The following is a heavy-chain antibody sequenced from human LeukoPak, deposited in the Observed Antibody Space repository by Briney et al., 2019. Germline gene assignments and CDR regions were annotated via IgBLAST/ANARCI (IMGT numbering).Heavy chain of an antibody. CDR2: ISPGDSDT. V-gene: IGHV5-51*01. J-gene: IGHJ2*01. Sequence: GESLQISCQGSGSRFTSPWIGWVRQMPGKGLEWMGIISPGDSDTRYSPSFQGQVTISADKSISTAYLQWSSLKASDTAMYYCARLIVVVTGRMYFDLWGRGTLVTVSS. CDR1: GSRFTSPW. CDR3: ARLIVVVTGRMYFDL. D-gene: IGHD2-21*02.